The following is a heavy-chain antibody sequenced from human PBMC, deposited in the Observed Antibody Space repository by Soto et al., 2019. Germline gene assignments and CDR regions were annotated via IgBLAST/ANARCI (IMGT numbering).Heavy chain of an antibody. D-gene: IGHD6-13*01. Sequence: QVQLVQSGAEVKKPGASVKVSCKSSGYTFTSYDINWVRQATGQGLEWMGWMNPNSGNTGYTQTLQGRVTMSRITCMSTDYMELSSLRSENTAVYYCARGGCSSSWYYYYYYGMDVWGQGTTVTVSS. CDR1: GYTFTSYD. V-gene: IGHV1-8*01. J-gene: IGHJ6*02. CDR3: ARGGCSSSWYYYYYYGMDV. CDR2: MNPNSGNT.